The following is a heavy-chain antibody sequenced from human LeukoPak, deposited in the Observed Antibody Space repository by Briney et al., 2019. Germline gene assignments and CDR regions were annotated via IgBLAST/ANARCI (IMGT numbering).Heavy chain of an antibody. V-gene: IGHV3-48*02. Sequence: GGSLRLSCAASGFSFSAYNMNWVRQAPGKGLEWVSYISSPSDTIHYADSVKGRFTISRDNAKNSLYLQMNSLRDEDTAVYYCTRSVRDCGGDCYSPYFDSWGQGTLVTVSS. D-gene: IGHD2-21*01. CDR3: TRSVRDCGGDCYSPYFDS. CDR2: ISSPSDTI. CDR1: GFSFSAYN. J-gene: IGHJ4*02.